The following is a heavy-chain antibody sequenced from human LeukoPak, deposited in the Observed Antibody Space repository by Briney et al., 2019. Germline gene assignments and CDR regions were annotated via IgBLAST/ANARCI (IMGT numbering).Heavy chain of an antibody. CDR1: GYTFTGYY. V-gene: IGHV1-2*02. J-gene: IGHJ4*02. CDR3: ARDRTHLKFDY. Sequence: ASVKVSCKASGYTFTGYYMHWVRQAPGQGLEWMGWINPNSGGTNYAQKFQGRVAMTRDTSSSTAYMELSRLRSDDTAVSYGARDRTHLKFDYWGQGTLVTVSS. CDR2: INPNSGGT.